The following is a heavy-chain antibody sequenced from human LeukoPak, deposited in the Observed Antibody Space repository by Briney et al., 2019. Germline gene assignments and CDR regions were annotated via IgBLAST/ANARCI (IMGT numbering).Heavy chain of an antibody. D-gene: IGHD1-26*01. CDR2: FDPEDGET. CDR1: GYTLTELS. CDR3: ATLSPGPVGAAYFDY. Sequence: ASVKVSCKVSGYTLTELSMHWVRQAPGKGLEWMGGFDPEDGETIYAQKFQGRVTMTEDTSTDTAYMELSSLRSEDTAVYYRATLSPGPVGAAYFDYWGQGTLVTVSS. J-gene: IGHJ4*02. V-gene: IGHV1-24*01.